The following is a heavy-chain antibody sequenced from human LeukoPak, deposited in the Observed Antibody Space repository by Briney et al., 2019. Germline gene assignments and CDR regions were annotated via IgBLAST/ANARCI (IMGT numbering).Heavy chain of an antibody. CDR2: MNPDTGNT. CDR1: GYTFTSYD. Sequence: ASVKVSCKASGYTFTSYDINWVRQATGQGLEWMGWMNPDTGNTGYAQKFQGRVTMTRNTSISTAYMELSSLKSEDTAVYYCARRPFKYYDILAGSYRSEFDYWGQGTLVTVSS. V-gene: IGHV1-8*01. D-gene: IGHD3-9*01. CDR3: ARRPFKYYDILAGSYRSEFDY. J-gene: IGHJ4*02.